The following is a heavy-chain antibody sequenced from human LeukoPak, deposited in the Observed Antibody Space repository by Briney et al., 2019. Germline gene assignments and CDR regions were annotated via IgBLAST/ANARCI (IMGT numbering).Heavy chain of an antibody. CDR3: ARAPYNWNYDY. V-gene: IGHV4-61*02. J-gene: IGHJ4*02. CDR2: IYTSGGT. D-gene: IGHD1-7*01. Sequence: SQALSLTCTVSGGSITNLDYYWTWIRQPAGKRLEWIGRIYTSGGTNYNPSLKCRVTMSVDTSKNQFSLKLSSVTAADTAVYYCARAPYNWNYDYWGQGTLVTVSS. CDR1: GGSITNLDYY.